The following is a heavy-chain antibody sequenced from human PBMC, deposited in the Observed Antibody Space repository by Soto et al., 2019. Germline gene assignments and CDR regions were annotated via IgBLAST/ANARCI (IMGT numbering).Heavy chain of an antibody. CDR1: GFIFSDYA. CDR3: AKDGHQPISGSYLSS. Sequence: QVQLVESGGGVVRPGRSLRLSCSVCGFIFSDYAMLWVLQAPGKGMEWGAVILFDENKKYYADSVKCRLTISRDNPKNTLYLQKNSLRAEDTAGYYCAKDGHQPISGSYLSSWGQGSLVTVSS. V-gene: IGHV3-30*18. J-gene: IGHJ5*02. CDR2: ILFDENKK. D-gene: IGHD1-26*01.